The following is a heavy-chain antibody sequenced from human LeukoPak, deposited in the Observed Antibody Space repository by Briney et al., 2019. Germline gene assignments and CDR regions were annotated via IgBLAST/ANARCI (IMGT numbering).Heavy chain of an antibody. CDR3: ARDLVTPYYFDY. CDR2: ISGSGGST. V-gene: IGHV3-23*01. J-gene: IGHJ4*02. D-gene: IGHD4-23*01. Sequence: GGSLRLSCAASGFTFSSYAMSWVRQAPGKGLEWVSAISGSGGSTYYADSVKGRFTISRDNAKNSLYLQMNSLRAEDTAVYYCARDLVTPYYFDYWGQGTLVTVSS. CDR1: GFTFSSYA.